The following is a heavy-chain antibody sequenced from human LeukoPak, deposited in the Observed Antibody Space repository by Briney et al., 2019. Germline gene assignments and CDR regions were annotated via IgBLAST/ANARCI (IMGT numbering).Heavy chain of an antibody. CDR3: ARGDHYSGTSGLFDC. CDR2: IYSGGST. D-gene: IGHD3-22*01. CDR1: GFTVSSNY. Sequence: GGSLRLSCAASGFTVSSNYMSWVRQAPGKGLEWVSVIYSGGSTYYADSVKGRFTISRDNAKNSLYLQMNSLRAEDTAVYYCARGDHYSGTSGLFDCWGQGTLVTVSS. J-gene: IGHJ4*02. V-gene: IGHV3-66*01.